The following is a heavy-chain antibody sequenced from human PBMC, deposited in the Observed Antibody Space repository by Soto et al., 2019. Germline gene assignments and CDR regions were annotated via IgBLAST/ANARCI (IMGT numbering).Heavy chain of an antibody. Sequence: EVQLLESGGGLVQPGGSLRLSCAASGFTFSRYAMSWVRQAPGTGLEWVSAMSGSGGSTYYADSVKGRFTISRDNSKNTLYLQVTSLRAEDTAVYYCAAGLRLGELSLFPPLHWGQGTLVPVSS. V-gene: IGHV3-23*01. CDR3: AAGLRLGELSLFPPLH. CDR2: MSGSGGST. D-gene: IGHD3-16*02. CDR1: GFTFSRYA. J-gene: IGHJ4*02.